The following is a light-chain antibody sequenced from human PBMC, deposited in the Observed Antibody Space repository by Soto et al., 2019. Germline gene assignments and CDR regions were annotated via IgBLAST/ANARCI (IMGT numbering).Light chain of an antibody. CDR3: QQRSNWPQIT. J-gene: IGKJ4*01. V-gene: IGKV3-11*01. CDR1: QSVSKY. Sequence: EIVLTQSPATLSLSPGERATLSCRASQSVSKYLAWYQQKPGQAPRLLIHDASNRATGIPARFSGSGSGTDFTLTIISLEPEDVGVYYCQQRSNWPQITFGGGTKVEIK. CDR2: DAS.